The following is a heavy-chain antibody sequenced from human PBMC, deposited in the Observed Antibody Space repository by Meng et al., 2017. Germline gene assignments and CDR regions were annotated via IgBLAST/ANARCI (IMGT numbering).Heavy chain of an antibody. CDR1: GFIFSNYE. CDR3: ARDFDY. Sequence: QVQVVEYGGDVVSPWRSLTLSLSASGFIFSNYEMHWVRQAPGKGLEWVACITKDGSRKYYLGSVRGRFTISRDNSKNTLYLEMNSLRSEDTALYYCARDFDYWGQGTLVTVSS. CDR2: ITKDGSRK. V-gene: IGHV3-30*16. J-gene: IGHJ4*02.